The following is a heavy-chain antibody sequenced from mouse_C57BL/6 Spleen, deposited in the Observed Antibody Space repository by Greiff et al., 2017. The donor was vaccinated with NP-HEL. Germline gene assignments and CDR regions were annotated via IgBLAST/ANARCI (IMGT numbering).Heavy chain of an antibody. CDR3: TRHYDCAMDF. D-gene: IGHD1-1*01. V-gene: IGHV1-15*01. CDR1: GYTFTDYE. CDR2: IEPDTGGT. J-gene: IGHJ4*01. Sequence: VQLQQSGAELVRPGASVTLSCKASGYTFTDYEMHWVKQTPVHGLEWIGAIEPDTGGTAYNQKFKGKAILTADKSSSTAYMELSSLPSMDSAVYFCTRHYDCAMDFWGQGTSVTVSS.